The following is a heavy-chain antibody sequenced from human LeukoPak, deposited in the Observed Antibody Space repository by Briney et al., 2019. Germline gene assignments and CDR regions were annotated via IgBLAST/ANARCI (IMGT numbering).Heavy chain of an antibody. Sequence: SETLSLTCTVSDGPISSNNYYWGWIRQPPGKGLEWIGSRFYTGRTYYNPSLQSRVIISVDTSKNQFSPRLSSVTAADTAVYHCARHLAVAGTSYNWFDPWGQGTQVTVSS. CDR2: RFYTGRT. CDR3: ARHLAVAGTSYNWFDP. J-gene: IGHJ5*02. V-gene: IGHV4-39*01. D-gene: IGHD6-19*01. CDR1: DGPISSNNYY.